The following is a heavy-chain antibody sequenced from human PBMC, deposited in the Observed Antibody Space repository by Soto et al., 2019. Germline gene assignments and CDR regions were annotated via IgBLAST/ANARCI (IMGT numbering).Heavy chain of an antibody. CDR1: GGSFSGYY. J-gene: IGHJ6*02. D-gene: IGHD1-7*01. Sequence: ASETLSLTCAVYGGSFSGYYWGWIRQPPGKGLEWIGEINHSGSTNYNPSLKSRVTISVDTSKNQFSLKLSSVTAADTAVYYCARGRITGTLRNYYYYGMDVWGQGTTVTVSS. CDR3: ARGRITGTLRNYYYYGMDV. CDR2: INHSGST. V-gene: IGHV4-34*01.